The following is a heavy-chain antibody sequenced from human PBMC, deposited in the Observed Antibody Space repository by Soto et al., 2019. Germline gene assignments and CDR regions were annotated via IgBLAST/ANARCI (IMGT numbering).Heavy chain of an antibody. CDR1: GGSISSGDYY. D-gene: IGHD6-19*01. Sequence: SETLSLTCTVSGGSISSGDYYWSWIRQPPGKGLEWIGYIYYSGSTYYNPSLKSRVTISVDTSKNQFSLKLSSVTAADTAVYYCARGGQWLVHEFDYWGQGTMVTVYS. CDR3: ARGGQWLVHEFDY. V-gene: IGHV4-30-4*01. CDR2: IYYSGST. J-gene: IGHJ4*02.